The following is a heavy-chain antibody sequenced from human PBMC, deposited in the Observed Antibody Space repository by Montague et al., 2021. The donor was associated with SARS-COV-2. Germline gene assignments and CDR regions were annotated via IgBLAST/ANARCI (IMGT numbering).Heavy chain of an antibody. J-gene: IGHJ6*02. Sequence: SETLSLTCTVSGGSISSYYWNWIRQSPGKGLEWIGYINYSGSANYNPSLKSRDTISVDTSKNRLSLNLGSVTAADTAVYYCARRGVVVIPAVVEYYYGMDVGGQGTTVTVSS. CDR2: INYSGSA. V-gene: IGHV4-59*01. CDR1: GGSISSYY. D-gene: IGHD2-2*01. CDR3: ARRGVVVIPAVVEYYYGMDV.